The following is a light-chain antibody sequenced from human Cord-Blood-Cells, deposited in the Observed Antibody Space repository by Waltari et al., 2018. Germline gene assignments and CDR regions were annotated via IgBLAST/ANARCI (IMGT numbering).Light chain of an antibody. CDR3: SSYTSSRV. V-gene: IGLV2-14*01. CDR1: SSDVGGYNY. Sequence: QSALTQPASVSGSPGQSITISCTGTSSDVGGYNYVSWYQQHPGKPPKLMIYDVSKRPSGVSNRFSGSKSGNTASLTISGLQAEDEADYYCSSYTSSRVFGGGTKLTVL. CDR2: DVS. J-gene: IGLJ2*01.